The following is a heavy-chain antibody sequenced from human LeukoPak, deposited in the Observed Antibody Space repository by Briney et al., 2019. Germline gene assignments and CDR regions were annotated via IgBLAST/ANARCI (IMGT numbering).Heavy chain of an antibody. D-gene: IGHD2-2*01. CDR2: INAYNGDT. CDR3: ARWGLVAPGTYYYYYMDV. J-gene: IGHJ6*03. Sequence: GASVKVSCKASVYTFTNYGVSWVRQAPGQGLEWMGWINAYNGDTHYAQNLQGRLTMTTDTSTSMAFMELRSLRPDDTAVYFCARWGLVAPGTYYYYYMDVWGRGTTVTVSS. V-gene: IGHV1-18*01. CDR1: VYTFTNYG.